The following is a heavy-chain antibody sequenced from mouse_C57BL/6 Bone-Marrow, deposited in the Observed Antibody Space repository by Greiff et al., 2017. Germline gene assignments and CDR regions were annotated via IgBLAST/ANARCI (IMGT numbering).Heavy chain of an antibody. CDR3: ARLWYYGGAY. CDR1: DSEVFPIAY. V-gene: IGHV15-2*01. Sequence: VQLQQSGSELRSPGSSVKLSCKDFDSEVFPIAYMSWVRQKPGHGFEWIGGILPSIGRTNYGEKFEDKATLDADTLSNTAYLELNSLTSEDSAIYYCARLWYYGGAYWGQGTLVTVSA. J-gene: IGHJ3*01. CDR2: ILPSIGRT. D-gene: IGHD1-1*01.